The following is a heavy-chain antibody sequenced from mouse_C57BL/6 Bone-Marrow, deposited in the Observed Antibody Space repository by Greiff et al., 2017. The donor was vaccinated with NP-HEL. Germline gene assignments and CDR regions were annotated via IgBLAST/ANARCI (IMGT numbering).Heavy chain of an antibody. CDR3: ARRTRLRPFAY. CDR2: INPGSGGT. Sequence: QVQLQQPGAELVRPGTSVKVSCKASGYAFTNYLIEWVKQRPGQGLEWIGVINPGSGGTNYNEKFKGKATLTADKSSSTAYMQLSSLTSEDSAVYFCARRTRLRPFAYWGQGTLVTVSA. CDR1: GYAFTNYL. V-gene: IGHV1-54*01. D-gene: IGHD3-2*02. J-gene: IGHJ3*01.